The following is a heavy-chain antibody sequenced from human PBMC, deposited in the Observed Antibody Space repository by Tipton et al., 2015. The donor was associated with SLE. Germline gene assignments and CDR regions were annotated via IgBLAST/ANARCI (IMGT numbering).Heavy chain of an antibody. Sequence: TLSLTCSVSGGSITNSNYFWGWIRQPPGKGLEWIGNVYYSGTAYYNPSLKSRVTISLDKSKNQFSLNLNSVTAADTAVYYCARDRRRPHYMDVWGQGTAVTVSS. J-gene: IGHJ6*03. CDR3: ARDRRRPHYMDV. D-gene: IGHD1-14*01. CDR1: GGSITNSNYF. CDR2: VYYSGTA. V-gene: IGHV4-39*07.